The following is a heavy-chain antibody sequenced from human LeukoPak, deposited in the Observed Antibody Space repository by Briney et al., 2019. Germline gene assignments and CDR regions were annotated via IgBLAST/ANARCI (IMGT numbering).Heavy chain of an antibody. J-gene: IGHJ4*02. D-gene: IGHD3-10*01. CDR2: IIPIFGTA. Sequence: SVKVSCKASGGTFSSYAISWVRQAPGQGLEWMGRIIPIFGTANYAQKFQGRVTITTDESTSTAYMELSSLRSEDTAVYYCARMGGYYGPGSYSDWGQGTLVTVSS. CDR1: GGTFSSYA. CDR3: ARMGGYYGPGSYSD. V-gene: IGHV1-69*05.